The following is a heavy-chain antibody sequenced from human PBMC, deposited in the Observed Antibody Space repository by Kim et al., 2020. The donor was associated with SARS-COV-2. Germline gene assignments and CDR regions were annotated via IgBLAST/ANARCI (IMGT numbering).Heavy chain of an antibody. D-gene: IGHD3-3*01. Sequence: SETLSLTCAVYGGSFSGYYWSWIRQPPGKGLEWIGEINHSGSTNYNPSLKSRVTISVDTSKNQFSLKLSSVTAADTAVYYCARGAPDHYDFWSGYLGRTNWFDPWGQGTLVTVSS. V-gene: IGHV4-34*01. CDR2: INHSGST. J-gene: IGHJ5*02. CDR3: ARGAPDHYDFWSGYLGRTNWFDP. CDR1: GGSFSGYY.